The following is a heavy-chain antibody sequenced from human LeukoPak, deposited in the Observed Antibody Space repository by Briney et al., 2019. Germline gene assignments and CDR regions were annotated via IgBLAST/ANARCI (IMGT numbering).Heavy chain of an antibody. Sequence: GASVKVSCKASGYTFTSYGISWVRQAPGQGLEWMGWIDPNSGGTNYAQKFQGRVTMTRDTSISTAYMELSRLRSDDTAVYYCARPGVVVTAMGAFDIWGQGTMVTVSS. CDR3: ARPGVVVTAMGAFDI. CDR2: IDPNSGGT. V-gene: IGHV1-2*02. D-gene: IGHD2-21*02. J-gene: IGHJ3*02. CDR1: GYTFTSYG.